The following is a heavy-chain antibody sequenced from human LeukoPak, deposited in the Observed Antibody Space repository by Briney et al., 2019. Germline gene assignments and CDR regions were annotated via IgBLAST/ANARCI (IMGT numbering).Heavy chain of an antibody. CDR2: ISGSGGTT. D-gene: IGHD6-6*01. CDR3: ARAPDASSSSGLLYFDY. J-gene: IGHJ4*02. Sequence: GGSLRLSCAASGFTFNNYAMTWVRQAPGKGLEWVSAISGSGGTTLYADSVKGRFTISRDNSKNTLYLQMNSLRAEDTAVYYCARAPDASSSSGLLYFDYWGQGTLVTVSS. CDR1: GFTFNNYA. V-gene: IGHV3-23*01.